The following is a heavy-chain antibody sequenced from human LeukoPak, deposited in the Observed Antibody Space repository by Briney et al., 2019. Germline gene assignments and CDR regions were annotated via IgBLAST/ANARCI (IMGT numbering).Heavy chain of an antibody. J-gene: IGHJ4*02. D-gene: IGHD5-18*01. CDR2: IIPIFGTA. V-gene: IGHV1-69*13. Sequence: ASVKVSCKASGGTFSSYAISWVRQAPGQGLEWMGGIIPIFGTANYAQEFQGRVTITADESTSTAYMELSSLRSEDTAVYYCACWIQLWFLLYFWGQGTLVTVS. CDR1: GGTFSSYA. CDR3: ACWIQLWFLLYF.